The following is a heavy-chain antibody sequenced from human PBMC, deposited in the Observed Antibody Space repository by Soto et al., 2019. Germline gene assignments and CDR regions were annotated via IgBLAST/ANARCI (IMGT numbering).Heavy chain of an antibody. CDR3: ARDKITGLFDY. CDR2: IYYSGST. CDR1: GGSVSSDSYY. J-gene: IGHJ4*02. D-gene: IGHD2-8*02. Sequence: SETLSLTCTVSGGSVSSDSYYWSWIRQPPGKGLECIGYIYYSGSTNYHPSLESRVTISVDTSKNQFSLKLSSVTAADTAVYYCARDKITGLFDYWGQGTLVTVSS. V-gene: IGHV4-61*01.